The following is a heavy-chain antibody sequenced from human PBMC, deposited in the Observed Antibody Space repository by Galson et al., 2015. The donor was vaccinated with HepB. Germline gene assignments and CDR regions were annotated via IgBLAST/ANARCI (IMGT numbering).Heavy chain of an antibody. J-gene: IGHJ2*01. V-gene: IGHV4-61*02. CDR1: GGSISSSGYY. Sequence: TLSLTCTVSGGSISSSGYYWGWIRQPAGKGLEWIGRIYTSGSTNYNPSLKSRVTISVDTSKNQFSLKLSSVTAADTAVYYCARVGGGSGYYYVTPNWYFDLWGRGTLVTVSS. CDR3: ARVGGGSGYYYVTPNWYFDL. CDR2: IYTSGST. D-gene: IGHD3-22*01.